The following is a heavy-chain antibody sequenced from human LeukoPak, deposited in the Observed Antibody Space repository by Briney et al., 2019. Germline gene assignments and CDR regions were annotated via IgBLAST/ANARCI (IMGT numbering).Heavy chain of an antibody. Sequence: ASETLSLTCTVSGGSISSYYWSWLRQPPGKGLEWIGYIYYSGSTNYNPSLKSRVTISVDTSKNQFSLKLSSVTAADTAVYYCARSEVLRYFDWLLPDASDIWGQGTMVTVSS. CDR2: IYYSGST. V-gene: IGHV4-59*01. CDR1: GGSISSYY. D-gene: IGHD3-9*01. CDR3: ARSEVLRYFDWLLPDASDI. J-gene: IGHJ3*02.